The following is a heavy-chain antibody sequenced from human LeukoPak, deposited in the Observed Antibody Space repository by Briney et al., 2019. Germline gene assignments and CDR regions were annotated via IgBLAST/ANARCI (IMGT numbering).Heavy chain of an antibody. D-gene: IGHD3-9*01. CDR2: IYYSGST. Sequence: SETLSLTCAVYGGSFSGYYWSWIRQPPGKGLEWIGSIYYSGSTYYNPSLKSRVTISVDTSKNQFSLKLSSVTAADTAVYYCARGYYDILTGHPAGFDPWGQGTLVTVSS. V-gene: IGHV4-34*01. CDR3: ARGYYDILTGHPAGFDP. J-gene: IGHJ5*02. CDR1: GGSFSGYY.